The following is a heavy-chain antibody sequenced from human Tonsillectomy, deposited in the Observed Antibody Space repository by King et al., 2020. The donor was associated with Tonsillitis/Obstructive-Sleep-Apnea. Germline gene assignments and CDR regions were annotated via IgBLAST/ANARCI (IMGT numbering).Heavy chain of an antibody. CDR3: ARGWGITAFDI. D-gene: IGHD3-16*01. Sequence: QLVQSGAEVKKPGESLGISCKGSGYSFTTYWITWVRQMPGKGLEWMGGFGPSDSYTNYSPSFKGHVTISTDKSISTAYLQWSSLQASDTAMYYCARGWGITAFDIWGQGTMVTVSS. J-gene: IGHJ3*02. CDR2: FGPSDSYT. V-gene: IGHV5-10-1*01. CDR1: GYSFTTYW.